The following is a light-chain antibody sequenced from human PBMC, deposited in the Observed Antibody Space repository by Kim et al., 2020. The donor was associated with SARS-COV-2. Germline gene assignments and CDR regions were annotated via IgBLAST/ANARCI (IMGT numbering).Light chain of an antibody. V-gene: IGLV2-23*02. Sequence: QSITISCTGTSSDVGSYNLVSWYQQHPGKAPKLMIYEVSKRPSGVSNRFSGSKSGNTACLTISGLQAEDEADYYCCSYAGSSTFYVFGTGTKVTVL. CDR2: EVS. CDR3: CSYAGSSTFYV. CDR1: SSDVGSYNL. J-gene: IGLJ1*01.